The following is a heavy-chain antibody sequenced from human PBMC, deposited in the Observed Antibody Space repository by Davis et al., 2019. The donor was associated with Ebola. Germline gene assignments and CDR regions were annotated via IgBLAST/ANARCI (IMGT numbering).Heavy chain of an antibody. CDR2: ISSSSSTI. Sequence: GGSLRLSCAASGFTFSTYSMNWVRQAPGKGLEWVSYISSSSSTIYYADSVKGRFTISRDNAKNSLYLQMNSLRAEDTAVYYCARALVWWTSYYYGMDVWGQGTTVTVSS. D-gene: IGHD2-21*01. V-gene: IGHV3-48*04. CDR3: ARALVWWTSYYYGMDV. J-gene: IGHJ6*02. CDR1: GFTFSTYS.